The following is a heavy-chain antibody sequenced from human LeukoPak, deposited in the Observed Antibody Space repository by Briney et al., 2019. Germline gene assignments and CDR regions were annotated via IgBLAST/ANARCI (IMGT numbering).Heavy chain of an antibody. CDR1: GFTFSSYW. CDR2: INSDGGST. CDR3: ARGRPYYDILTGPQGPFDY. V-gene: IGHV3-74*01. J-gene: IGHJ4*02. D-gene: IGHD3-9*01. Sequence: GGSLRLSCAASGFTFSSYWMHWVRQAPGKGLVWVSRINSDGGSTSYADSVKGRFTISRDNAKNTLYLQMNSLRAEDTAVYYCARGRPYYDILTGPQGPFDYWGQGTLVTVSS.